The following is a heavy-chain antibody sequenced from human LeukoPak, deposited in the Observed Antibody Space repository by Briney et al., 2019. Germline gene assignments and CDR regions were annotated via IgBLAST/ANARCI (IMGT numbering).Heavy chain of an antibody. CDR3: ARVVAATGNNWFDP. J-gene: IGHJ5*02. Sequence: SETLSLTCAVSGDSISSGGYSWSWIRQTPGKGLEWIAYIHDSGSTYNNPSLKTRLSISIDTSKNQFSLKLNSVTAADTAVYYCARVVAATGNNWFDPWGQGTLVTVSS. V-gene: IGHV4-30-4*07. CDR1: GDSISSGGYS. CDR2: IHDSGST. D-gene: IGHD6-13*01.